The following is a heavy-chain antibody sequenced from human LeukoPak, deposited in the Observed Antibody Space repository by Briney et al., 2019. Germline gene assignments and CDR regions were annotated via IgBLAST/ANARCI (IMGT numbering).Heavy chain of an antibody. CDR3: ARDSESWTETGPRFDY. D-gene: IGHD3-9*01. V-gene: IGHV3-7*01. Sequence: PGGSLRLSCTASGFSFSGYWMSWVRQAPGKGLEWVANINQDGSAQYYVDSVKGQFTISRDNAKNSLYLQMNSPRVEDTAVYYCARDSESWTETGPRFDYWGQGTLVTVSS. J-gene: IGHJ4*02. CDR1: GFSFSGYW. CDR2: INQDGSAQ.